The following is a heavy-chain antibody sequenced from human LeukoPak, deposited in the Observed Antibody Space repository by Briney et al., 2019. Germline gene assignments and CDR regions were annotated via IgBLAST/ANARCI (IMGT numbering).Heavy chain of an antibody. CDR2: ISSSGSTI. CDR3: AREPRTYYYDSSGYFGY. CDR1: GFTFSSYE. J-gene: IGHJ4*02. V-gene: IGHV3-48*03. D-gene: IGHD3-22*01. Sequence: GGSLRLSCAASGFTFSSYEMNWVRQAPGKGLEWVSYISSSGSTIYYADSVKGRFTISRDNAKNSLYLQMNSLRSDDTAVYYCAREPRTYYYDSSGYFGYWSQGTLVTVSS.